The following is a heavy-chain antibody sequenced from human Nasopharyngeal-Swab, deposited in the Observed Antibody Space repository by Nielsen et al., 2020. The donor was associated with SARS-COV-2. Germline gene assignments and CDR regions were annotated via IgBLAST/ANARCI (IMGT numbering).Heavy chain of an antibody. CDR1: GGTFSSYA. J-gene: IGHJ4*02. Sequence: SVKVSCKASGGTFSSYAISWVRQAPGQGLEWMGGIIPIFGTANYAQKFQGRVTITADESTSTAYMELSSLRSEDTAVYYCAREGYYGSGSYAPFDYWGQGTLVTISS. CDR2: IIPIFGTA. V-gene: IGHV1-69*13. D-gene: IGHD3-10*01. CDR3: AREGYYGSGSYAPFDY.